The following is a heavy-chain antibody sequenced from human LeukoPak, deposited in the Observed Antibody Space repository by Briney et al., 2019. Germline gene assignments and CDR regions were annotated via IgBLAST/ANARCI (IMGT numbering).Heavy chain of an antibody. D-gene: IGHD6-13*01. Sequence: GGSLRLSCAASGFTFSDYSMSWVRRAPGAGLEWVSAISPAGDSTTDADSVKGRFTISRDNSKSTLYLQMHGLTAEDTALYYCARRLVTAGVTDFFDYWGHGTLVSVSS. CDR3: ARRLVTAGVTDFFDY. CDR1: GFTFSDYS. CDR2: ISPAGDST. V-gene: IGHV3-23*01. J-gene: IGHJ4*01.